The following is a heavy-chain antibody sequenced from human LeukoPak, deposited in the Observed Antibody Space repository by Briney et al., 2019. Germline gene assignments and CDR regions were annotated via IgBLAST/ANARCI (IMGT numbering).Heavy chain of an antibody. CDR2: ISIDGGRP. V-gene: IGHV3-23*01. CDR3: ARKGIGSSRYQNMDV. Sequence: GGSLRLSCAASGFTFSSYAMSWVRQAPGKGPEWVSTISIDGGRPYYADSVKGRFTVSRDTSKNTLYLQMNSLRAEDTAVYYCARKGIGSSRYQNMDVWGKGTTVTVSS. CDR1: GFTFSSYA. D-gene: IGHD6-25*01. J-gene: IGHJ6*03.